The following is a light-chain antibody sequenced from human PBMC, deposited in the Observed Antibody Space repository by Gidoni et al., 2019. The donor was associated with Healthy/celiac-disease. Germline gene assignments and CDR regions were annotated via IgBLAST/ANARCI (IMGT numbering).Light chain of an antibody. CDR2: AAS. V-gene: IGKV1-9*01. CDR1: HGISSY. J-gene: IGKJ5*01. CDR3: QQLNSYPIT. Sequence: DIQLTQSPSFLSASVGDRVTITCRASHGISSYLAWYQQKPGKAPKLLIYAASTWQSGVPSRFSGSGSGTEFTLTISSLQPEDFATYYCQQLNSYPITFGQGTRLEIK.